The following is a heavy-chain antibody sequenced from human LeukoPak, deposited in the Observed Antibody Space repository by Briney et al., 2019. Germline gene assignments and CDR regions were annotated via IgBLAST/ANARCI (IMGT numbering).Heavy chain of an antibody. J-gene: IGHJ5*02. D-gene: IGHD6-13*01. CDR1: GGSISSYY. CDR2: IYYSGST. CDR3: ARQDSSSWKYHFVLENWFDP. Sequence: PSETLSLTCTVSGGSISSYYWGWIRQPPGKGLEWIGSIYYSGSTYYNPSLKSRVTISVDTSKNQFSLKLSSVTAADTAVYYCARQDSSSWKYHFVLENWFDPWGQGTLVTVSS. V-gene: IGHV4-39*01.